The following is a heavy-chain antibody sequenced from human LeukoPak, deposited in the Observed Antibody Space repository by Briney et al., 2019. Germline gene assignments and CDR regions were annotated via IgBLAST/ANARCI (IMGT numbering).Heavy chain of an antibody. V-gene: IGHV3-30-3*01. CDR3: ATLPVPIIAGGAFDI. Sequence: GRSLRLSCAASGFTFSSYAMHWVRQAPGKGLEWVAVISYDGSNKYYADSVKGRFTISRDNSKNTLYLQMNSLRAEDTAVYYCATLPVPIIAGGAFDIWGQGTMVTVSS. CDR2: ISYDGSNK. D-gene: IGHD6-13*01. J-gene: IGHJ3*02. CDR1: GFTFSSYA.